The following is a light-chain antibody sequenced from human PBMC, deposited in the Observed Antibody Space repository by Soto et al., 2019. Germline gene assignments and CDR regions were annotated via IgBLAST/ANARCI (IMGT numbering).Light chain of an antibody. Sequence: DLQMTQSPSSLSASVGDRVTITCRASQSISSYLSWYQQKPGKAPNLLIYAASTLQSGVPSRFSGSGSGTDFTLTISSLQPEDFATYYCQQSYSTPWTFGQGTKVEIK. CDR3: QQSYSTPWT. J-gene: IGKJ1*01. CDR2: AAS. V-gene: IGKV1-39*01. CDR1: QSISSY.